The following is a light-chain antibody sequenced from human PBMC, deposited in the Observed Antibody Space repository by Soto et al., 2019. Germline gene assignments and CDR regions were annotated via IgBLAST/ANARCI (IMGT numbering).Light chain of an antibody. CDR2: GTS. CDR3: QQYCYSPWP. CDR1: QSVSSTY. V-gene: IGKV3-20*01. Sequence: EVVLTQSPGTLSLSPGEMATLSCRASQSVSSTYLSWYRQKPGQAPRLLIYGTSSSATGIPDRFSGSGSGTDFTLTINRLEPEDFAVYYCQQYCYSPWPFGQGTKVEIK. J-gene: IGKJ1*01.